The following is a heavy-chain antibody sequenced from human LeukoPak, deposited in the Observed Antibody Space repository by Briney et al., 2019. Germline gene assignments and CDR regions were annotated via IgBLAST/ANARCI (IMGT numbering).Heavy chain of an antibody. Sequence: PGGSLRLSCAASGFTVSSNYMSWVRQAPGKGLEWVSSISSSSSYIYYADSVKGRFTISRDNAKNSLYLQMNSLRAEDTAVYYCARVTRDDDAFDIWGQGAMVTVSS. J-gene: IGHJ3*02. CDR2: ISSSSSYI. CDR1: GFTVSSNY. V-gene: IGHV3-21*01. CDR3: ARVTRDDDAFDI.